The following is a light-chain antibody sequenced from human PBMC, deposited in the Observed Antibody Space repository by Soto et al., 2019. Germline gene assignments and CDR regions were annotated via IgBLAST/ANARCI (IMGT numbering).Light chain of an antibody. Sequence: ALTRPPSATGSPGRAITMPCPGTKNEIGVYDFVSWYPHHPGKAPRLIIYEVVQRPSGVPDRLSGSKSGNTASLTVSGLRAVDEADYFCKSSAGSNTYVFGSGTKVTVL. J-gene: IGLJ1*01. CDR3: KSSAGSNTYV. V-gene: IGLV2-8*01. CDR2: EVV. CDR1: KNEIGVYDF.